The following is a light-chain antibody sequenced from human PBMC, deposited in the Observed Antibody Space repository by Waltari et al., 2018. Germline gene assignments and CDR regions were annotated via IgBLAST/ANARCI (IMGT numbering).Light chain of an antibody. CDR1: QSVSSN. Sequence: EIVLTQSPATLSLSQGERATLSCRASQSVSSNLAWYQQKPGQAPRLLIYGVSIRVTGIPARFSGSGSGTEFTLTISSLQSEDSAVYYCQQYNNWPPYTFGHGTKLEI. J-gene: IGKJ2*01. V-gene: IGKV3-15*01. CDR3: QQYNNWPPYT. CDR2: GVS.